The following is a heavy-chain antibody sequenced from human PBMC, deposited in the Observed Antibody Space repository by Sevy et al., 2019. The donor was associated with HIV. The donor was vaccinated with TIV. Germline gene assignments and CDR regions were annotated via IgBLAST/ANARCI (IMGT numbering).Heavy chain of an antibody. CDR3: AKDGTGDDAFDI. CDR2: ISYDGSNK. J-gene: IGHJ3*02. D-gene: IGHD3-16*01. CDR1: GFTFSSYG. V-gene: IGHV3-30*18. Sequence: GGSLRLSCAASGFTFSSYGMHWVRQAPGKGLEWVAVISYDGSNKYYADSVKDRFTISRDNSKNTLYLQMNSLRAEDTAVYYCAKDGTGDDAFDIWGQGTMVTVSS.